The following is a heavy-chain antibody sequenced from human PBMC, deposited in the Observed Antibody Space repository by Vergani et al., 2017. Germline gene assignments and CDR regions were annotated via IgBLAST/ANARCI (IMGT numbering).Heavy chain of an antibody. CDR1: GGPISSSSYY. Sequence: QLQLQESGPGLVQPSETLSLTCTVSGGPISSSSYYWGWIRQPPGKGLEWIGSIYYSGSTYYNPSLKSRVTISVDTSKNQFSLNLSSVTAADTAVYYCARLGRRLYFDYWGQGTLVTVSS. CDR3: ARLGRRLYFDY. V-gene: IGHV4-39*01. CDR2: IYYSGST. D-gene: IGHD6-25*01. J-gene: IGHJ4*02.